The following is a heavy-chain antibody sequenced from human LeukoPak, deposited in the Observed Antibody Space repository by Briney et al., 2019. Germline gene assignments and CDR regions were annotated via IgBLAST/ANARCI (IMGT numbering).Heavy chain of an antibody. Sequence: GGSLRLSCAVSGFTVSSNHMSWVRQAPGKGLEWVSVFYSGGDTHYADSVKGRFTISRDNAKNTLFLQMDSLRPEDTAVYYCVRSLRSADFWGQGTLVTVSS. V-gene: IGHV3-53*01. CDR3: VRSLRSADF. CDR1: GFTVSSNH. CDR2: FYSGGDT. J-gene: IGHJ4*02.